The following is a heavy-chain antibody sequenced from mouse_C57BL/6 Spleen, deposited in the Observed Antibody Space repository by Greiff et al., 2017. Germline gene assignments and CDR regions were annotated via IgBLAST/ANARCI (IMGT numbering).Heavy chain of an antibody. D-gene: IGHD2-4*01. CDR2: IYPGDGDT. V-gene: IGHV1-82*01. CDR1: GYAFSSSW. CDR3: ARWANDYDGWFAY. J-gene: IGHJ3*01. Sequence: QVQLQQSGPELVKPGASVKISCKASGYAFSSSWMNWVKQRPGKGLEWIGRIYPGDGDTNYNGKFKGKATLTADKSSSTAYMQLSSLTSEDSAVYFCARWANDYDGWFAYWGQGTLVTVSA.